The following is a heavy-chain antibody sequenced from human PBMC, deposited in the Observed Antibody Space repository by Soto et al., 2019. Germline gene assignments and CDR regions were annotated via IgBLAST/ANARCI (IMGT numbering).Heavy chain of an antibody. Sequence: SDGSLRRSCAASGLSLSSYAMSWVRQAPGKGLEWVSAISGSGGSTYYADSVKGRFTISRDNSKNTLYLQLTSLRAEDTAVYYCAKYPPVHQYFEYWGPGTLVTVSS. CDR3: AKYPPVHQYFEY. V-gene: IGHV3-23*01. J-gene: IGHJ4*02. D-gene: IGHD1-1*01. CDR2: ISGSGGST. CDR1: GLSLSSYA.